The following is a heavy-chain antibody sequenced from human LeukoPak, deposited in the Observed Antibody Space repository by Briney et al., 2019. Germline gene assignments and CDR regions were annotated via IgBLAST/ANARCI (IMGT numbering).Heavy chain of an antibody. D-gene: IGHD3-22*01. CDR1: GFTFSSYG. J-gene: IGHJ4*01. V-gene: IGHV3-23*01. CDR2: ISGSGSNT. Sequence: PGGSLRLSCAASGFTFSSYGMSWVRQAPGKGLEWVSAISGSGSNTYYADSVKGRFTISRDNSKNTLYLQMNSLSAEDTAVYYCAKGSYYYDTSGYFDSWGHGALVTVSS. CDR3: AKGSYYYDTSGYFDS.